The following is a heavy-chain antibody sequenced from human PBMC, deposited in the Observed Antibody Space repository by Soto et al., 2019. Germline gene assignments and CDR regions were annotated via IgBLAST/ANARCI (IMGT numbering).Heavy chain of an antibody. V-gene: IGHV6-1*01. J-gene: IGHJ6*02. D-gene: IGHD5-18*01. CDR3: ARRSTGYSYAFADQYYYDMDV. Sequence: QTLSLTRAISGDSVSSTTAAWNWIRQSPSRGLEWLGRTNYRSKGYDDYAVCVKSRVIINPDTSRNHSALHLHSATPEGSAVSYSARRSTGYSYAFADQYYYDMDVSGQGTTVTVSS. CDR2: TNYRSKGYD. CDR1: GDSVSSTTAA.